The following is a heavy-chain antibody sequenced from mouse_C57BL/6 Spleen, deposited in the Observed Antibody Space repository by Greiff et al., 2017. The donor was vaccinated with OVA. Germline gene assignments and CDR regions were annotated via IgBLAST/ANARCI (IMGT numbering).Heavy chain of an antibody. CDR2: INPNYGTT. D-gene: IGHD2-3*01. V-gene: IGHV1-39*01. CDR3: ARGDGYYPLYFDY. Sequence: EVKLVESGPELVKPGASVKISCKASGYSFTDYNMNWVKQSNGKSLEWIGVINPNYGTTSYNQKFKGKATLTVDQSSSTAYMQLNSLTSEDSAVYYCARGDGYYPLYFDYWGQGTTLTVSS. CDR1: GYSFTDYN. J-gene: IGHJ2*01.